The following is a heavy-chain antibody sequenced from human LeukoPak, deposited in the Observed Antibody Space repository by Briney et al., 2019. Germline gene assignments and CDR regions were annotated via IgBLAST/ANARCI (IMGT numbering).Heavy chain of an antibody. CDR3: ARDHRGGDYLYYYYYMDV. J-gene: IGHJ6*03. V-gene: IGHV3-74*01. CDR1: GSGFTFNSYW. Sequence: GGSLRLSCAASGSGFTFNSYWMHWVRQAPGKGLVWVSRINSDGSSTSYADSVKGRFTISRDNAKNSLYLQMNSLRAEDTAVYYCARDHRGGDYLYYYYYMDVWGKGTTVTISS. D-gene: IGHD2-21*02. CDR2: INSDGSST.